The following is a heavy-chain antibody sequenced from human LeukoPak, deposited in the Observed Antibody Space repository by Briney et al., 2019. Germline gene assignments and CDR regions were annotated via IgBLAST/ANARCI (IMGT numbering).Heavy chain of an antibody. CDR2: IYYSGST. CDR1: GGSISSYY. V-gene: IGHV4-59*12. Sequence: SETLSLTCTVSGGSISSYYWSWIRQPPGKGLEWIGYIYYSGSTNYNPSLKSRVTISVDTSKNQFSLKLSSVTAADTAVYYCARGYYYDSSGYYFDYWGQGTLVTVSS. CDR3: ARGYYYDSSGYYFDY. J-gene: IGHJ4*02. D-gene: IGHD3-22*01.